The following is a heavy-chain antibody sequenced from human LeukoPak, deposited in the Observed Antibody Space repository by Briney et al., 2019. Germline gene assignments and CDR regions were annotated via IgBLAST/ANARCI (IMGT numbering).Heavy chain of an antibody. CDR2: IRDTRGAT. V-gene: IGHV3-23*01. Sequence: GGPLRLSCSASGFIFSDSAMSWVRQAPGKGLESVSAIRDTRGATYYVDSVKGRFTVSRDNSKNSLYLQMNTLRAEDTAVYYCAKRHERSAYYFDYWGQGTLVSVS. D-gene: IGHD2-15*01. J-gene: IGHJ4*02. CDR1: GFIFSDSA. CDR3: AKRHERSAYYFDY.